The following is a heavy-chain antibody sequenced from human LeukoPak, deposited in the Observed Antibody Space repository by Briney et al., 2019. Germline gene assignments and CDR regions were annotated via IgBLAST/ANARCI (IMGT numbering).Heavy chain of an antibody. CDR3: ARDRNFVAFDI. Sequence: GGSLRLSCAASGFTFTAFTINWVRQAPGKGLEWVSSISSSSFIYFADSLKGRFTISRDNAKNSASLQINSLRAEDTAVYYCARDRNFVAFDIWGQGTMVTVSS. J-gene: IGHJ3*02. D-gene: IGHD1-14*01. CDR1: GFTFTAFT. V-gene: IGHV3-21*06. CDR2: ISSSSFI.